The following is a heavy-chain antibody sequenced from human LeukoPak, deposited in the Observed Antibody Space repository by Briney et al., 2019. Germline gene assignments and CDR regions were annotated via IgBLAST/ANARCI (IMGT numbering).Heavy chain of an antibody. Sequence: GGSLRLSCLASGFSLKKDGMHWVGQAPGKGLEGVANIKKDGSEKYYVDSVKGRFTISRDNAKNSLYLQMNSLRAEDTALYYCARDQRGGTYSDYWGQGTLVTVSS. V-gene: IGHV3-7*01. CDR2: IKKDGSEK. CDR3: ARDQRGGTYSDY. D-gene: IGHD1-26*01. J-gene: IGHJ4*02. CDR1: GFSLKKDG.